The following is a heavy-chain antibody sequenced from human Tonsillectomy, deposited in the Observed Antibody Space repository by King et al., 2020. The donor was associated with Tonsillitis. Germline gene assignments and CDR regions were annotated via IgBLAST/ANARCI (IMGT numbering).Heavy chain of an antibody. D-gene: IGHD3-10*01. CDR3: ASISGGPYHGTCAHNASNCFDP. Sequence: VQLQQWGAGLLKPSETLSLTCAVYGGSFSDYYWSWIRQPPGKGLEWIGETNHSGSTNYNPSLKSRVTISVDTSKNQFSLKGSSVTAADTAVYYCASISGGPYHGTCAHNASNCFDPWGQGTLVIVSS. CDR2: TNHSGST. V-gene: IGHV4-34*01. J-gene: IGHJ5*02. CDR1: GGSFSDYY.